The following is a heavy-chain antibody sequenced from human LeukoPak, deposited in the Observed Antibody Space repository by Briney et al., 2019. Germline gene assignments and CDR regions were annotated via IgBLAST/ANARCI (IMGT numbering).Heavy chain of an antibody. J-gene: IGHJ6*02. CDR2: LDTTGTVT. CDR3: ARGVDYAMDV. CDR1: GFTSSVFG. Sequence: PGGSLRLSCAVSGFTSSVFGMDWVRQAPGKGLVWVSFLDTTGTVTTYADSVKGRFTISRDIAKNTLHLEMNSLRAEDTGIYCCARGVDYAMDVWGQGTTVTVSS. V-gene: IGHV3-74*01.